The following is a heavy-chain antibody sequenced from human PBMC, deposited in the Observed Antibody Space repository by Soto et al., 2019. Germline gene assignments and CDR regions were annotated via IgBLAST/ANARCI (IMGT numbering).Heavy chain of an antibody. CDR3: ARDPGRIAAEDDY. CDR1: GFTFSSYG. D-gene: IGHD6-13*01. J-gene: IGHJ4*02. CDR2: IWYDGSNK. Sequence: GGSLRLSCAASGFTFSSYGMHWVRQAPGKGLEWVAVIWYDGSNKYYADSVKGRFTISRDNSKNTLYLQMNSLRAEDTAVYYCARDPGRIAAEDDYWGQGTLVTVSS. V-gene: IGHV3-33*01.